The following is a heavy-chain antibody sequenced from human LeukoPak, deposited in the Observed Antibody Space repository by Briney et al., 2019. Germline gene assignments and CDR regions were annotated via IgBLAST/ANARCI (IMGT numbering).Heavy chain of an antibody. CDR1: GFTFDDYA. Sequence: GGSLRLSCAASGFTFDDYAMHWLRQAPGKGLEWVSLISGDGGSTYYADSVKGRFTISRDNSKNSLYLQMNSLRTEDTALYYCAKDIPPNCYGSGSYSDYWGQGTLVTVSS. J-gene: IGHJ4*02. D-gene: IGHD3-10*01. CDR3: AKDIPPNCYGSGSYSDY. V-gene: IGHV3-43*02. CDR2: ISGDGGST.